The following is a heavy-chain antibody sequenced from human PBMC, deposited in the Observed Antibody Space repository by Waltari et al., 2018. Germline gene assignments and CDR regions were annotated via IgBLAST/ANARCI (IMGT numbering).Heavy chain of an antibody. J-gene: IGHJ4*02. CDR2: IYHSGST. CDR1: GYSINSDYY. Sequence: QVQLQESGPGLVKPSETLSLTCAVSGYSINSDYYWGWIRQPPGKGLEWIGTIYHSGSTYYNPSIKSRVTISVDTSKNQFSLKLSSVTAADTAVYYCALYSSSSGCDYWGQGTLVTVSS. V-gene: IGHV4-38-2*01. D-gene: IGHD6-6*01. CDR3: ALYSSSSGCDY.